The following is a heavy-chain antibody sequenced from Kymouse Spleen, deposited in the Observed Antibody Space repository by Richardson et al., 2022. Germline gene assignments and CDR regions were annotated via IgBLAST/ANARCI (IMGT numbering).Heavy chain of an antibody. CDR2: INHSGST. CDR3: ASLWFGESYLYYYYYGMDV. J-gene: IGHJ6*02. CDR1: GGSFSGYY. Sequence: QVQLQQWGAGLLKPSETLSLTCAVYGGSFSGYYWSWIRQPPGKGLEWIGEINHSGSTNYNPSLKSRVTISVDTSKNQFSLKLSSVTAADTAVYYCASLWFGESYLYYYYYGMDVWGQGTTVTVSS. D-gene: IGHD3-10*01. V-gene: IGHV4-34*01.